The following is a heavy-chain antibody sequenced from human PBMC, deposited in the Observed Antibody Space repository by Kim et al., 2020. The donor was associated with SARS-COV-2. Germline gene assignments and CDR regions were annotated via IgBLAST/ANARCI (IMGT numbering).Heavy chain of an antibody. CDR2: IRGSGGST. D-gene: IGHD3-10*01. Sequence: GGSLRLSCAASGFTFSSYAMSWVRQAPGKGLEWVSAIRGSGGSTYYADSVKGRFTISRDNSKNTLYLQMNSLRAEDTAVYYCAKDRSGSAKHYYGMDVWGQGTTVTVSS. V-gene: IGHV3-23*01. CDR3: AKDRSGSAKHYYGMDV. CDR1: GFTFSSYA. J-gene: IGHJ6*02.